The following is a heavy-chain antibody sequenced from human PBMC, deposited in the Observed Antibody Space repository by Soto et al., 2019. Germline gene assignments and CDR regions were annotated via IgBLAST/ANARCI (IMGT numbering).Heavy chain of an antibody. D-gene: IGHD3-10*01. CDR3: AKSLLDGDYDDIDV. CDR1: GFTFSSYA. Sequence: GGSLRLSCAASGFTFSSYAMSWVRQAPGKGLEWVSAISGSGGSTYYADSVKGRFTISRDNSKNTLYLQMNSLRAEDTAVDLCAKSLLDGDYDDIDVWGKGTTVTVSS. V-gene: IGHV3-23*01. CDR2: ISGSGGST. J-gene: IGHJ6*03.